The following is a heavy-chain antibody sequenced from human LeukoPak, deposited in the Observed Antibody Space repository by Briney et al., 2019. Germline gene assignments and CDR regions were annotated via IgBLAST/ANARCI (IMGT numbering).Heavy chain of an antibody. D-gene: IGHD3-10*01. J-gene: IGHJ4*02. Sequence: ASVKVSYKASGYTFTSYDINWVRQATGQGLEWMGWMNPNSGNTGYAQKFQGRVTMTEDTSTDTAYMELSSLRSEDTAVYYCATDPPPHYGSGSYGDWGQGTLVTVSS. CDR1: GYTFTSYD. CDR2: MNPNSGNT. V-gene: IGHV1-8*01. CDR3: ATDPPPHYGSGSYGD.